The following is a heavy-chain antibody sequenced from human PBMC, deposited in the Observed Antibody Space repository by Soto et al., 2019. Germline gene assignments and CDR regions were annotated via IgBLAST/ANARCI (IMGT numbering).Heavy chain of an antibody. CDR2: INAGNGNT. CDR1: GYTFTSYA. V-gene: IGHV1-3*01. CDR3: ARISGSYPIDY. Sequence: QVQLVQSGAEVKKPGASVKVSCKASGYTFTSYAMHWVRQAPGQRLEWMGWINAGNGNTKYSQKFQGRVTITRDTAASTAYMELSSLRSEDTAVYYCARISGSYPIDYWGQGTLVTVSS. J-gene: IGHJ4*02. D-gene: IGHD3-10*01.